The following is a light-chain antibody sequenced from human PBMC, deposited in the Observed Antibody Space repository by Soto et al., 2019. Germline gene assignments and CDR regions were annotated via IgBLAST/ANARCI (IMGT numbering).Light chain of an antibody. V-gene: IGKV3-20*01. CDR1: QSVISRF. CDR3: QKYCSASYT. CDR2: GAS. Sequence: EIVLTQSQGTLSLSPGERATLSCMASQSVISRFVAWYQQKPGQAPRLLIYGASSRATGIPARLSGSGSGTNVTLTISGLEPEDFAVYYGQKYCSASYTFGQGTKLEIK. J-gene: IGKJ2*01.